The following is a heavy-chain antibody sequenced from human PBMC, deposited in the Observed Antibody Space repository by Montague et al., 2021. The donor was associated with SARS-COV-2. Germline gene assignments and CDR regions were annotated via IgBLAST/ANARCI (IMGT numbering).Heavy chain of an antibody. CDR3: ARDPRYSLSWSFDY. D-gene: IGHD6-13*01. V-gene: IGHV6-1*01. Sequence: CAISGDSVANNTAGSDQHTSYPSSRLEFLCRPFYRSKWYYDYAVSVKSRMTISPDTSKNQFSLQLSSVTPEDRAVYYCARDPRYSLSWSFDYWGQGTLVTVS. CDR1: GDSVANNTAG. CDR2: PFYRSKWYY. J-gene: IGHJ4*02.